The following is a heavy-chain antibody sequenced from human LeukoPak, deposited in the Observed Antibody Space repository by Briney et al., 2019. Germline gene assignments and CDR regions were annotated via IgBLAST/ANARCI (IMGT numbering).Heavy chain of an antibody. CDR3: AKAPFSSGWYVMSYYFDY. V-gene: IGHV3-23*01. D-gene: IGHD6-19*01. CDR1: GFTFSSYW. Sequence: GGSLRLSCAASGFTFSSYWMSWVRQAPGKGLEWVSAISGSGGSTYYADSVKGRFTISRDNSKNTLYLQMNSLRAEDTAVYYCAKAPFSSGWYVMSYYFDYWGQGTLVTVSS. J-gene: IGHJ4*02. CDR2: ISGSGGST.